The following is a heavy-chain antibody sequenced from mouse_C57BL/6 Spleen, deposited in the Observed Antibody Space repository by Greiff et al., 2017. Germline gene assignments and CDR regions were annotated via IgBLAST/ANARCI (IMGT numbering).Heavy chain of an antibody. Sequence: EVKLVESGGGLVKPGGSLKLSCAASGFTFSDYGMHWVRQAPEKGLEWVAYISSGSSTIYYADTVKGRFTISRDNAKNTLYLQMTSLRSEDTAMYYCARGGKLWAWFAYWGQGTLVTVSA. D-gene: IGHD4-1*01. J-gene: IGHJ3*01. CDR3: ARGGKLWAWFAY. CDR1: GFTFSDYG. CDR2: ISSGSSTI. V-gene: IGHV5-17*01.